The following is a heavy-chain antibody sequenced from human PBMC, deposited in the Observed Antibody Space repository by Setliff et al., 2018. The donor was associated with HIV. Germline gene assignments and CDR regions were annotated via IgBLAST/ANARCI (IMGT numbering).Heavy chain of an antibody. CDR3: ARLRINDY. CDR1: AFSFNNYY. J-gene: IGHJ4*02. Sequence: GGSLRLSCIASAFSFNNYYMTWVRQAPGKGLEWVAIINSDGTEKNYADSVRGRFTISRDNSKNSVYLQMNGLRVEDTAVYYCARLRINDYWGQGTPVTVS. CDR2: INSDGTEK. V-gene: IGHV3-7*01.